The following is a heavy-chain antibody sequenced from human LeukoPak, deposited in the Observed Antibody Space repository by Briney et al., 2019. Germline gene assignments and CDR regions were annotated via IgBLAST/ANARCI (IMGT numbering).Heavy chain of an antibody. D-gene: IGHD3-3*01. J-gene: IGHJ4*02. CDR1: GFTFSSYG. Sequence: GRSLRLSCAASGFTFSSYGMHWVRQAPGKGLEWVAVISYDGSNKYYADSVKGRFTISRDNSKNTLYLQMNSLRAEDTAVYYCARDYDFWSGYYYYWGQGTLVTVSS. CDR3: ARDYDFWSGYYYY. V-gene: IGHV3-30*03. CDR2: ISYDGSNK.